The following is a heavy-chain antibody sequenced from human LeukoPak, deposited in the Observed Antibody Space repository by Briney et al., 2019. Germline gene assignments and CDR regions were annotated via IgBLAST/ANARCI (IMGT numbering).Heavy chain of an antibody. J-gene: IGHJ4*02. CDR1: GYSISSGYY. CDR2: IYHSGST. D-gene: IGHD5-24*01. V-gene: IGHV4-38-2*02. CDR3: ARPKGRDGYNFDY. Sequence: SETLSLTCTVSGYSISSGYYWGWIRQPPGQGLEWIGSIYHSGSTYYNPSLKSRVTISVDTSKNQFSLKLSSVTAADTAVYYCARPKGRDGYNFDYWGQGTLVTVSS.